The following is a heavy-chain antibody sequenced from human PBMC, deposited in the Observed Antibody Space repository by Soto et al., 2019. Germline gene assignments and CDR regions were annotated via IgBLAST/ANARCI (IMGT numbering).Heavy chain of an antibody. J-gene: IGHJ6*02. V-gene: IGHV3-30*18. D-gene: IGHD6-13*01. CDR3: AKDLEAAADHYYYYYGMDV. CDR2: ISYDGSNK. Sequence: QVQLVESGGGVVQPGRSLRLSCAASGFTFSSYGMHWVRQAPGKGLEWVAVISYDGSNKYYADSVKGRFTISRDNSKNTLYLQMNSLRAEHTAVYYCAKDLEAAADHYYYYYGMDVWGQGTTVTVSS. CDR1: GFTFSSYG.